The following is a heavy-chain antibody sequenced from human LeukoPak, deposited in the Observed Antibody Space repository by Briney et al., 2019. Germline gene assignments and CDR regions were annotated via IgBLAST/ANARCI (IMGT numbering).Heavy chain of an antibody. CDR3: ARGQRYYYYYGMDV. J-gene: IGHJ6*02. V-gene: IGHV1-2*02. CDR1: GHTFTGYY. CDR2: INPNSGGT. Sequence: ASVKVSCKASGHTFTGYYMHWVRQAPGQGLEWMGWINPNSGGTNYAQKFQGRVTMTRDTSISTAYMELSRLRSDDTAVYYCARGQRYYYYYGMDVWGQGTTVTVSS.